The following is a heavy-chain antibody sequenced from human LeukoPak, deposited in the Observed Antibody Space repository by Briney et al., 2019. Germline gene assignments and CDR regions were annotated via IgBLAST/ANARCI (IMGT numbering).Heavy chain of an antibody. CDR3: ARANRRGAYYFDY. CDR2: IYHSGST. V-gene: IGHV4-38-2*02. D-gene: IGHD4/OR15-4a*01. J-gene: IGHJ4*02. Sequence: SETLSLTCTVSGYSISSGYYWGWIRQPPGKGLEWIGSIYHSGSTYYNPSLKSRVTISVDTSKNQFSLKLSSVTAADTAVYYCARANRRGAYYFDYWGQGTLVTVSS. CDR1: GYSISSGYY.